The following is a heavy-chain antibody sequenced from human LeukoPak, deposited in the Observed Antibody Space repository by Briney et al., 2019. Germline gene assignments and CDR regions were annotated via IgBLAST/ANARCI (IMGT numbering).Heavy chain of an antibody. CDR1: GFTVSSNY. J-gene: IGHJ3*02. D-gene: IGHD3-22*01. V-gene: IGHV3-53*01. Sequence: PGGSLRLSCAASGFTVSSNYMSWVRQAPGKGLEWVSVIYSGGSTYYADSVKGRFTISRDNSKNTLYLQMNSLRAEDTAVYYCARSPTYYYDSSGRPYAFDIWGQGTMVTVSS. CDR3: ARSPTYYYDSSGRPYAFDI. CDR2: IYSGGST.